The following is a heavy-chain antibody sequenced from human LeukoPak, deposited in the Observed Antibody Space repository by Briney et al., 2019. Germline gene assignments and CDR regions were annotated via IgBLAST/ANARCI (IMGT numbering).Heavy chain of an antibody. CDR3: ARGVVAAAGRTFDF. CDR2: IYNSGST. D-gene: IGHD6-13*01. CDR1: GGPISSYY. Sequence: SETLSLTCTVSGGPISSYYWSWIRQPPGKGLEWIGYIYNSGSTSYNPSLKSRVTISLDTSQNQFSLKLSSLTAADTAVYYCARGVVAAAGRTFDFWGQGTLVTVSS. V-gene: IGHV4-59*01. J-gene: IGHJ4*02.